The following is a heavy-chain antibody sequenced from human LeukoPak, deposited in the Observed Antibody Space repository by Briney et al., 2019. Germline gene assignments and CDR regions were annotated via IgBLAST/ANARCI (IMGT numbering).Heavy chain of an antibody. CDR3: ARVHDYGDLRYLDY. D-gene: IGHD4-17*01. Sequence: GASVKVSCKASGYTFTSYGISWVRQAPGQGLEWMGWISAYNGNTNYAQKLQGRVTMTTDTSTSTVYMELSSLRSEDTAVYYCARVHDYGDLRYLDYWGQGTLVTVSS. CDR1: GYTFTSYG. V-gene: IGHV1-18*01. J-gene: IGHJ4*02. CDR2: ISAYNGNT.